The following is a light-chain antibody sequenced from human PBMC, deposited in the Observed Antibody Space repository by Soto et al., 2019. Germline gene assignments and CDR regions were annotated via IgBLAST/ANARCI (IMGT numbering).Light chain of an antibody. Sequence: MVMTQSPAPLSVSPGERVTLSCRVSQSVDSNFAWYQQRPGQAPRLLIYGASIRATDIPARFSGSGSGTDFTLTISSLQSEDFVVYYCQQYNTWPIAFGQGTRLEIK. CDR1: QSVDSN. V-gene: IGKV3-15*01. CDR3: QQYNTWPIA. J-gene: IGKJ5*01. CDR2: GAS.